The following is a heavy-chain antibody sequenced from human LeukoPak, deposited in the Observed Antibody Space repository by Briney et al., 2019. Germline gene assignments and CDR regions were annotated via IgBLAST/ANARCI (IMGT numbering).Heavy chain of an antibody. D-gene: IGHD2-21*01. CDR3: AREVREFGDHLFDY. J-gene: IGHJ4*02. CDR2: IYYSGST. CDR1: GGSINSGAYY. V-gene: IGHV4-31*03. Sequence: PSQTLSLTCTVSGGSINSGAYYWSWIRQHPGKGLEWIGYIYYSGSTYYSPSLKSRLSISIDTSKNQFSLKMTSVTAAGTAVYYCAREVREFGDHLFDYWGRGTLVTVSS.